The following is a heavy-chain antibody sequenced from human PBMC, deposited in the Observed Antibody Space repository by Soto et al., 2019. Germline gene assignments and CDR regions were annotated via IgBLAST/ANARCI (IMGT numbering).Heavy chain of an antibody. V-gene: IGHV3-21*01. CDR2: ISSSGYI. Sequence: GVSLPLSCAACEFNFNSYTLNWVRQAPGKRLEWLSSISSSGYIFSTDSVRGRFTISRDNAKNSVYLQINSLRAEDTAVYFCAMDCSGGRCHPGMDIWSPEAAIPISS. D-gene: IGHD2-15*01. J-gene: IGHJ6*02. CDR3: AMDCSGGRCHPGMDI. CDR1: EFNFNSYT.